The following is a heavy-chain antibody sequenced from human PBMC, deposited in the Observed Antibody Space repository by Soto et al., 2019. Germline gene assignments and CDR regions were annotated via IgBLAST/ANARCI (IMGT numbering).Heavy chain of an antibody. Sequence: EVQLVESGGGLVQPGGSLRLSCAASGFTFSSYWMSWVRQAPGKRLEWVANIKQDGSEKYYVDSVKGRFTISRDNAKNSLYLQMNSLRAEDTAVYYCARDRPKLGSYYYYYMDVWGKGTTVTVSS. CDR1: GFTFSSYW. D-gene: IGHD7-27*01. J-gene: IGHJ6*03. CDR2: IKQDGSEK. CDR3: ARDRPKLGSYYYYYMDV. V-gene: IGHV3-7*01.